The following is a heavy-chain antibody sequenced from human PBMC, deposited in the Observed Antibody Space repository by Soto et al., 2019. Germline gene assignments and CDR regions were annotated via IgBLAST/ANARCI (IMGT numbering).Heavy chain of an antibody. J-gene: IGHJ6*02. Sequence: SETLSLTSAVYGGSISSSDYYWGWIRQPPGKGLEWIGSIYYSGNTYYNPSLKSRVTMSVDTSKNQFSLKLSSVTAADTAVYYCARLGGYCSTTGCYGYYAMDVWGQGTTVTVSS. D-gene: IGHD2-2*01. CDR2: IYYSGNT. V-gene: IGHV4-39*01. CDR1: GGSISSSDYY. CDR3: ARLGGYCSTTGCYGYYAMDV.